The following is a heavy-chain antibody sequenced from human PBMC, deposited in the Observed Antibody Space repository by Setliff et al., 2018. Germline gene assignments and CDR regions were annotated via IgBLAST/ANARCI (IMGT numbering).Heavy chain of an antibody. CDR3: ARGVAGASPNYYYMDA. CDR2: IIPLLETA. CDR1: GDTFSTYS. J-gene: IGHJ6*03. D-gene: IGHD6-19*01. V-gene: IGHV1-69*06. Sequence: SVKVSCKASGDTFSTYSLSWVRQAPGQGLEWMGGIIPLLETAKYAQKFQGRVTITADKSTSTGYMELSSLKSDDTAMYFCARGVAGASPNYYYMDAWGRGTTVTVSS.